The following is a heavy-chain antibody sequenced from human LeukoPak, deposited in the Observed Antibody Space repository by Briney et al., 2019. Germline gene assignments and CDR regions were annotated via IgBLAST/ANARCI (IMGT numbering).Heavy chain of an antibody. D-gene: IGHD3-22*01. CDR3: ARAAHYYDSGGYYDFDY. CDR1: GGSISSGGYY. Sequence: SQTLSLTCTVSGGSISSGGYYWSWIRQHPGKGLEWIGYIYYSGSTNYNPSLKSRVSISVDRSQNQFSLKLSSVTAVDTAVYYCARAAHYYDSGGYYDFDYWGQGSLVTVSS. CDR2: IYYSGST. V-gene: IGHV4-31*03. J-gene: IGHJ4*02.